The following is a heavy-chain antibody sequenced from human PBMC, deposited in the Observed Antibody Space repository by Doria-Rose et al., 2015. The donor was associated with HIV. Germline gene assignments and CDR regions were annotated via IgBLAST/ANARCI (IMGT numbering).Heavy chain of an antibody. CDR1: GVSLSSPGMG. CDR2: IFSDDER. Sequence: QESGPVLVKPTETLTLTCTVSGVSLSSPGMGVSWIRQPPGKALEWLANIFSDDERSYITSLKSRLTISRGTSKIQVVLTMTDMDPVDTATYYCARIKSSRWYHKYYFDFWGQGTLVTVSA. CDR3: ARIKSSRWYHKYYFDF. V-gene: IGHV2-26*01. D-gene: IGHD6-13*01. J-gene: IGHJ4*02.